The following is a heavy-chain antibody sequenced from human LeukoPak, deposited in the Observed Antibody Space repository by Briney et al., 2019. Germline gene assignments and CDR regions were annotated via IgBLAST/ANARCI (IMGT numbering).Heavy chain of an antibody. V-gene: IGHV4-38-2*02. CDR1: GYSISSGYH. J-gene: IGHJ4*02. Sequence: SETLSLTCTVSGYSISSGYHWGWVRQPPGKGLEWIGTIYHSGSTNHNPSLKSRVTISVDKSKNQFSLKLSSVTAADTAVYYCARVCSGRENYFDYWGQGTLVTVSS. D-gene: IGHD6-19*01. CDR2: IYHSGST. CDR3: ARVCSGRENYFDY.